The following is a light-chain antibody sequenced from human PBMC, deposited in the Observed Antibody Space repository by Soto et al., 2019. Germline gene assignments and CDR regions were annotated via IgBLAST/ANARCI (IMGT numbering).Light chain of an antibody. Sequence: QSALTQPRSVSGSPGQSVTISRTATSSDVGDYDFVSWYQQHPAKAPKLMIYDVSKRPSGVPDRFSGSRSGNTASLTISGLQAEDEADYYCCSYAGSYTLYVFGTGTKVTVL. J-gene: IGLJ1*01. CDR2: DVS. CDR3: CSYAGSYTLYV. V-gene: IGLV2-11*01. CDR1: SSDVGDYDF.